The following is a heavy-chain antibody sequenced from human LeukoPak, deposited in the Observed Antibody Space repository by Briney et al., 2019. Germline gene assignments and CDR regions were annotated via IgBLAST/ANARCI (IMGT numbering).Heavy chain of an antibody. Sequence: SETLSLTCSVSGGSISSGSYYWSWIRQPAGKGLEWIGRIYTSGSTNYNPSLKSRVTISVDTSKNQFSLKLNSVSAADTAVYYCARDRPGSSSLDSWGQGTLVTVSS. V-gene: IGHV4-61*02. J-gene: IGHJ4*02. CDR2: IYTSGST. CDR1: GGSISSGSYY. D-gene: IGHD6-6*01. CDR3: ARDRPGSSSLDS.